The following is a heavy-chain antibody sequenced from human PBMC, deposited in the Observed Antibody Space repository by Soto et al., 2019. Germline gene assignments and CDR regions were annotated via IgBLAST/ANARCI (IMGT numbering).Heavy chain of an antibody. D-gene: IGHD6-6*01. CDR1: GFTFSDFD. J-gene: IGHJ4*02. Sequence: GGSLRLSCATSGFTFSDFDMHWVRQAPGKGLEWVAITSYDGTHKYVDSVRGRFLVSRDSSKNTVYLQMDSLRVEDTAVYYCAKVGRASSSSAPGDLDNWGQGSVVTVSS. CDR3: AKVGRASSSSAPGDLDN. V-gene: IGHV3-30*18. CDR2: TSYDGTHK.